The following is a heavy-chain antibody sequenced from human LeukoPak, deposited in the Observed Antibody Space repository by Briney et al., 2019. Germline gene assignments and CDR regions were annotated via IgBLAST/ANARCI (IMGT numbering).Heavy chain of an antibody. CDR2: INGDGSIT. Sequence: GGSLRLSCAASGFSFSRYWIHWVRQAPGKGLVWVSRINGDGSITTYADSVRGRFTISRDNAKNTPYLQMNSLRAEDTAVYYCARAGNGFDIWGRGTMVTVSS. CDR3: ARAGNGFDI. V-gene: IGHV3-74*01. J-gene: IGHJ3*02. CDR1: GFSFSRYW.